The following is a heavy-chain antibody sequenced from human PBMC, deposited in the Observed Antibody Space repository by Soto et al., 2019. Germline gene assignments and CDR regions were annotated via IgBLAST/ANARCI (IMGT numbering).Heavy chain of an antibody. CDR3: ARDGVSSTEYTWNYGTYFDY. CDR2: IIPIIGII. D-gene: IGHD1-7*01. Sequence: SVKVSCKASGGTFSTYTITWLRQAPGQGLEWMGRIIPIIGIINYAQKFQGRVTITADKFTGTAYMELTRLRPDDTAMYYCARDGVSSTEYTWNYGTYFDYWGQGALVTV. CDR1: GGTFSTYT. V-gene: IGHV1-69*04. J-gene: IGHJ4*02.